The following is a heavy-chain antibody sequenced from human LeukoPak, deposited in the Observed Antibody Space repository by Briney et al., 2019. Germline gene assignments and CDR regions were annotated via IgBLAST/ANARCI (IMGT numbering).Heavy chain of an antibody. CDR1: GFTFSSYG. CDR2: IWYDGSNK. CDR3: ARDYRDGFQNWFDP. D-gene: IGHD5-24*01. V-gene: IGHV3-33*01. Sequence: GGSLRLSCAASGFTFSSYGMHWVRQAPGKGLEWVAVIWYDGSNKYYADSVKGRFTISRDNSKNTLYLQMNSLRAEDTAVYYCARDYRDGFQNWFDPWGQGTLVTVSS. J-gene: IGHJ5*02.